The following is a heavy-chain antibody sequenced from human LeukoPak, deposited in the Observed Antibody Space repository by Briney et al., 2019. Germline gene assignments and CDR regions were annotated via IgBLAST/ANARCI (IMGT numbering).Heavy chain of an antibody. D-gene: IGHD3-10*01. CDR1: GGSISSYY. CDR2: IYSRGST. Sequence: PSETLSLTCTVSGGSISSYYWSWIRQPAGKGLKWIGRIYSRGSTNYNPSLKSRVTMSVATSKNQFSLKLSSVSAADTAVYYCARDGRTLDLITMVRGVKSYYYYMDVWGKGTTVTVSS. CDR3: ARDGRTLDLITMVRGVKSYYYYMDV. J-gene: IGHJ6*03. V-gene: IGHV4-4*07.